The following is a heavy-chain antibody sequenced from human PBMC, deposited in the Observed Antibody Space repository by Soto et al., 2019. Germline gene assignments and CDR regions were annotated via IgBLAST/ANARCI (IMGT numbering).Heavy chain of an antibody. J-gene: IGHJ4*02. D-gene: IGHD6-6*01. V-gene: IGHV4-4*02. CDR3: ASHRYTSSLDY. CDR2: IYHSGYT. CDR1: GDSISSSNW. Sequence: QLQLRESGPGLVKSSETLSLTCGVSGDSISSSNWWSWVRQPPGKGLEWIGEIYHSGYTNYNPSLKSRVTISVDKSKNQFSLRLTSVTAADTAVYYCASHRYTSSLDYWGQGTLVTVSS.